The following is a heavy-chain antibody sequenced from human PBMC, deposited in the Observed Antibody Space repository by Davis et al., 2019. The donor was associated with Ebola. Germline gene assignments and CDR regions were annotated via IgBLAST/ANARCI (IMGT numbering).Heavy chain of an antibody. D-gene: IGHD2-21*01. CDR3: AKTSPLYCGGDCYFDY. J-gene: IGHJ4*02. V-gene: IGHV1-69*13. CDR2: IIPIFGTA. Sequence: SVKVSCKASGGTFSSYAISWVRQAPGQGLEWMGGIIPIFGTANYAQKFQGRVTITADESTSTAYMELSSLRSEDTAVYYCAKTSPLYCGGDCYFDYWGQGTLVTVSS. CDR1: GGTFSSYA.